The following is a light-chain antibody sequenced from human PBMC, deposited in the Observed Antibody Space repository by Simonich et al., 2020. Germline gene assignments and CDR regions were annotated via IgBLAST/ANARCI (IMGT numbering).Light chain of an antibody. V-gene: IGKV3-15*01. Sequence: EIVMTQSPATLSVSPGERATLSCRARQNVSSNLALYQQKPGQAPRLLIYGAATRATVIPARFSGSGSGTECTLTISSMQSEDFAVYYCQQYYSTPYTFGQGTKLEIK. J-gene: IGKJ2*01. CDR1: QNVSSN. CDR3: QQYYSTPYT. CDR2: GAA.